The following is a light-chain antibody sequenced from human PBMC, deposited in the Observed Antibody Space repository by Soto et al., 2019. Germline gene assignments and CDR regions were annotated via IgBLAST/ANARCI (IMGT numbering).Light chain of an antibody. CDR1: SGSVSTSYY. Sequence: QAVVTQEPSFSVSPGGTVTLTCGLSSGSVSTSYYPSWYQQTPGQAPRTLIYSTNTRSSGVPDRFSGSILGNKAALTITGAQADDESDYYCVLHMGSDIVVFGGGTKLTVL. CDR3: VLHMGSDIVV. J-gene: IGLJ2*01. CDR2: STN. V-gene: IGLV8-61*01.